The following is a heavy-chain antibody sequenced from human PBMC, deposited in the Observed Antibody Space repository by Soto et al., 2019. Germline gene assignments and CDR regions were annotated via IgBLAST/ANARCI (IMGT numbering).Heavy chain of an antibody. D-gene: IGHD3-3*01. J-gene: IGHJ5*02. CDR2: INPSGGYT. CDR1: GYTFTNYY. CDR3: ARDPGEYYDLWSGLNNRLDL. V-gene: IGHV1-46*03. Sequence: GASVKVSCKASGYTFTNYYMHWVRQAPGQGLEWMGVINPSGGYTKYAQTFQGRVTMTRDTSTSTVYMDLSSLGSEDTAVYYCARDPGEYYDLWSGLNNRLDLWGQGTQVTVSS.